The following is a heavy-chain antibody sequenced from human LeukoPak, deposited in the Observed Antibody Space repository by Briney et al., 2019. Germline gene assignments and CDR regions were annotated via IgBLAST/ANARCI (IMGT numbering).Heavy chain of an antibody. CDR3: AKGDGYSYGYVDY. V-gene: IGHV3-23*01. J-gene: IGHJ4*02. CDR1: GFTFSSYA. CDR2: MSASGVGS. D-gene: IGHD5-18*01. Sequence: PGGSLRLSCAASGFTFSSYAMSWVRQAPGKGLEWVSGMSASGVGSYYADSVKGRFSISRDNPKNTLYLQMNTLRAEDTVVYYCAKGDGYSYGYVDYWGQGTLVTVSS.